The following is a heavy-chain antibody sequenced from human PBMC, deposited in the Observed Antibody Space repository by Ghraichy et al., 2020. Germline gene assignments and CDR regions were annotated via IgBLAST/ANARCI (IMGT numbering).Heavy chain of an antibody. CDR2: IYYSGST. V-gene: IGHV4-59*01. D-gene: IGHD6-19*01. J-gene: IGHJ3*02. CDR3: AREKQEQWLRAFDI. CDR1: GGSISSYY. Sequence: SETLSLTCTVSGGSISSYYWSWIRQPPGKGLEWIGYIYYSGSTNYNPSLKSRVTISVDTSKNQFSLKLSSVTAADTAVYYCAREKQEQWLRAFDIWGQGTMVTVSS.